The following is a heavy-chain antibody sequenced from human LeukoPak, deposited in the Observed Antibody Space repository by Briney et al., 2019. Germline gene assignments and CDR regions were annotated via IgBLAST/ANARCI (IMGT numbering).Heavy chain of an antibody. Sequence: SVKVSCKASGGTFSSYAISWVRQAPGQGLEWMGGIIPIFGTANYAQKFQGRVTITADESTSTAYMELSSLRSEDTAVYYCARAILDYGGNAIVYYFDYWGQGTLVTVSS. D-gene: IGHD4-23*01. CDR1: GGTFSSYA. J-gene: IGHJ4*02. CDR2: IIPIFGTA. CDR3: ARAILDYGGNAIVYYFDY. V-gene: IGHV1-69*13.